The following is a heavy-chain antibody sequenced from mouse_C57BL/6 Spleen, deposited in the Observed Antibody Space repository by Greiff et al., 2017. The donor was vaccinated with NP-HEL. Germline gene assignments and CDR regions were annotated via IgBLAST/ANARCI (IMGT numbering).Heavy chain of an antibody. D-gene: IGHD1-1*01. V-gene: IGHV1-7*01. CDR1: GYTFTSYW. Sequence: VQLQQSGAEMAKPGASVKLSCKASGYTFTSYWMHWVKQRPGQGLEWVGYINPSRGYTKYKQKFKDKATLTADKSSSTAYMQLSSLTYEDSAVYYCARLGITTVVVDYWGQGTTLTVSS. CDR3: ARLGITTVVVDY. CDR2: INPSRGYT. J-gene: IGHJ2*01.